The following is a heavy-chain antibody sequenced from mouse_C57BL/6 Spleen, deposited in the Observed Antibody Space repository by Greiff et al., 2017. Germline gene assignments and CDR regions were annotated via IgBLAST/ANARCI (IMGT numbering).Heavy chain of an antibody. CDR3: GITTVVAPYAMDY. V-gene: IGHV1-11*01. Sequence: VQLQQSGAELASPGASVTLSCKASGFTFTDHIMNWVKKRPGQGLEWIGRIYPVSGETNYTQKFMGKATFSVDRSSSTVYMVLNSLTSEDPAVYYCGITTVVAPYAMDYWGQGTSVTVSS. CDR2: IYPVSGET. J-gene: IGHJ4*01. CDR1: GFTFTDHI. D-gene: IGHD1-1*01.